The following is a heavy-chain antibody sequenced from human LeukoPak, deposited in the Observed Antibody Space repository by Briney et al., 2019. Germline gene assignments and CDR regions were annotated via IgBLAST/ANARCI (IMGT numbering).Heavy chain of an antibody. J-gene: IGHJ4*02. CDR1: GFTFSDYG. CDR3: AKDLHYGSADY. CDR2: ISGGDYT. Sequence: PGGSLRLSCVASGFTFSDYGMIWVRQAPGKGLEWVSGISGGDYTEHADSVKGRFTISRDNAKNTLYLQMNSLRAEDTAVYYCAKDLHYGSADYWGQGTLVTVSS. V-gene: IGHV3-69-1*01. D-gene: IGHD3-10*01.